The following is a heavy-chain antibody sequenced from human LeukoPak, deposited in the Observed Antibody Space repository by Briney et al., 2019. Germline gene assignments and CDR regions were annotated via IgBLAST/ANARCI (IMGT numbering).Heavy chain of an antibody. D-gene: IGHD2-21*02. CDR3: AKDMALVVVTDNGMDV. Sequence: GGSLRLSCAASGFTFSNYWMHWVRQAPGKGLVWVAVISYDGSNKYYVDSVKGRFTISRDNSKNTVYLQMNSLRSEDTAVYYCAKDMALVVVTDNGMDVWGQGTTVTVS. V-gene: IGHV3-30*18. CDR1: GFTFSNYW. CDR2: ISYDGSNK. J-gene: IGHJ6*02.